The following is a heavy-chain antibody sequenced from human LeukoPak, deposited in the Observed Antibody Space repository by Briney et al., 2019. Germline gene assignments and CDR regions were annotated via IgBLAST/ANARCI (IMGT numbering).Heavy chain of an antibody. D-gene: IGHD3-9*01. V-gene: IGHV3-30*02. J-gene: IGHJ4*02. CDR1: GFTFGDYA. CDR2: IRYDGSNK. CDR3: AKDQMELRYFDWLPYYFDY. Sequence: GGSLRLSCTASGFTFGDYAMSWVRQAPGKGLEWVAFIRYDGSNKYYADSVKGRFTISRDNSKNTLYLQMNSLRAEDTAVYYCAKDQMELRYFDWLPYYFDYWGQGTLVTVSS.